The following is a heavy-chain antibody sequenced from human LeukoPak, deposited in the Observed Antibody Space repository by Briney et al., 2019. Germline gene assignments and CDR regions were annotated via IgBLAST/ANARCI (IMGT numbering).Heavy chain of an antibody. Sequence: GTTLRLSCAASGFTFSSYAMHWVRQAPGKGLEWVAAISYDGSNRYYADSVKGRFTISRDNSKNTLYLQMNSLRTEDTAVYYCVRLTAAGRRTDFDYWGQGTLVTVSS. V-gene: IGHV3-30*04. J-gene: IGHJ4*02. CDR3: VRLTAAGRRTDFDY. CDR1: GFTFSSYA. CDR2: ISYDGSNR. D-gene: IGHD6-13*01.